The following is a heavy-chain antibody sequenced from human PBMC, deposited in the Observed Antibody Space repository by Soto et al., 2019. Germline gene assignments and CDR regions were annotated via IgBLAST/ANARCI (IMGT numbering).Heavy chain of an antibody. CDR2: IIPIFGTV. CDR3: ARGNHRWLQLWYFDL. V-gene: IGHV1-69*12. D-gene: IGHD5-12*01. J-gene: IGHJ2*01. CDR1: GGTFSSYA. Sequence: QVQLVQSGAEVKKPGSSVKVSCKASGGTFSSYAISWVRQAPGQGLEWMGGIIPIFGTVNYAQKFKGRVTITAEESTSTAYRELSSWRCEDREVYYCARGNHRWLQLWYFDLWGRGPLVTVSS.